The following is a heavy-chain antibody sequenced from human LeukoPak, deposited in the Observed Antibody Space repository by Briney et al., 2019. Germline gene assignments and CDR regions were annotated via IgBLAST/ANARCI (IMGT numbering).Heavy chain of an antibody. J-gene: IGHJ4*02. CDR1: GYTFTGYF. CDR2: ISAYNGNT. Sequence: VASVKVSCKASGYTFTGYFIHWVRQAPGQGLEWMGWISAYNGNTNYAQKLQGRVTMTTDTSTSTAYMELRSLRSDDTAVYYCARDEDDYGGTRPDYWGQGTLVTVSS. CDR3: ARDEDDYGGTRPDY. V-gene: IGHV1-18*04. D-gene: IGHD4-23*01.